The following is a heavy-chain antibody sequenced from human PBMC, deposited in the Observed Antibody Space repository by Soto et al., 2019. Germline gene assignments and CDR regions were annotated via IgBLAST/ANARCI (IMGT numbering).Heavy chain of an antibody. CDR3: ASRVQDIVVVPAAMGLGVYYGMDV. J-gene: IGHJ6*02. CDR1: GGTFSSYA. V-gene: IGHV1-69*01. CDR2: IIPIFGTA. Sequence: QVQLVQSGAEVKKPGSSVKVSCKASGGTFSSYAISWVRQAPGQGLEWMGGIIPIFGTANYAQKFQGRVTITAAESTSTAYMELSSLRSEDTAVYYCASRVQDIVVVPAAMGLGVYYGMDVWGQGTTVTVSS. D-gene: IGHD2-2*01.